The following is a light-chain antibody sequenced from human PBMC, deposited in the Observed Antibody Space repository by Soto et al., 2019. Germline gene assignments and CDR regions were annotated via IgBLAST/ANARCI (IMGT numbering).Light chain of an antibody. CDR3: LQRSNWIT. CDR1: QTISSY. Sequence: DIQMTQSPSSLSASVGDRVTITCRASQTISSYLNWYQQRPGKAPKRLIYAASTLQSGVPSRFSGSGSGTEFTLTISSLQPEDVATYYCLQRSNWITFGQGTRREIK. V-gene: IGKV1-17*01. CDR2: AAS. J-gene: IGKJ5*01.